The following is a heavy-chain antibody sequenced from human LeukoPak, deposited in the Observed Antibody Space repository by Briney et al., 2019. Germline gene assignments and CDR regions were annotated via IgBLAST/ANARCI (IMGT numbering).Heavy chain of an antibody. V-gene: IGHV3-15*01. CDR1: GFTFTNAW. CDR2: IKNKIDGGTA. D-gene: IGHD3-22*01. J-gene: IGHJ4*02. CDR3: ATDEVDTYYYETSAYYRFDY. Sequence: GGSLRLSCAASGFTFTNAWMSWVRQAPGKGLEWVGRIKNKIDGGTAEYAAPVKGRFTISRDDSKNTLYLQMNSLKNEDTAVYYCATDEVDTYYYETSAYYRFDYWGQGTLVTVSS.